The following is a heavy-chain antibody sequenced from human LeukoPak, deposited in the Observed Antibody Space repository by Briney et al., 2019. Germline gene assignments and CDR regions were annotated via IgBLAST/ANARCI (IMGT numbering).Heavy chain of an antibody. CDR2: VYYSGGT. V-gene: IGHV4-59*01. Sequence: SETLSLTCTVSGGSISAYYWSWIRQTPGKGLEWIGDVYYSGGTNYNPSLKGRVIISLDTSKKQFSLKLSSVTAADTATYYCARGGPRYCSGGRCYSFYYGMDVWGQGTTVTVSS. J-gene: IGHJ6*02. CDR1: GGSISAYY. CDR3: ARGGPRYCSGGRCYSFYYGMDV. D-gene: IGHD2-15*01.